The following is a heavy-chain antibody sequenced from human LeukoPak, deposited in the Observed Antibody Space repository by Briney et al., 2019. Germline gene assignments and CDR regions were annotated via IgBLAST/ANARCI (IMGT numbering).Heavy chain of an antibody. V-gene: IGHV3-30*02. CDR3: AKQMVERPHYYYMDV. Sequence: GGSLRLSCAASGFIFSSFGMHWVRQAPGKGLEWVAFIQDDESNKFYADSVKGRFTISRDNSKNTLFLQMNSLRPEDTALYYCAKQMVERPHYYYMDVWGKGTTVAVSS. J-gene: IGHJ6*03. CDR1: GFIFSSFG. CDR2: IQDDESNK. D-gene: IGHD2-15*01.